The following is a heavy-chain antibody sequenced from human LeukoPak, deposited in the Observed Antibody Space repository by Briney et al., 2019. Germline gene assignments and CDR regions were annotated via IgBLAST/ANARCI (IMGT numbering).Heavy chain of an antibody. V-gene: IGHV3-30-3*01. D-gene: IGHD6-19*01. CDR3: ARGLAVAGTWDYFDY. CDR2: ISYDGSDK. Sequence: GGSLRLSCAASGFIFRKYAMHWVRQAPGKGLEWVAVISYDGSDKFYADSVKGRFTISRDNSKNTLSLQMNSLRTEDTAVYYCARGLAVAGTWDYFDYWSQGTLVTVSS. J-gene: IGHJ4*02. CDR1: GFIFRKYA.